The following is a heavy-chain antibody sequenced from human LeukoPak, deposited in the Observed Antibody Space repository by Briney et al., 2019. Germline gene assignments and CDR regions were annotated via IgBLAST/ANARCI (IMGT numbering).Heavy chain of an antibody. J-gene: IGHJ3*02. V-gene: IGHV4-34*01. CDR3: ARGSGRCSSTSCYGGDAFDI. CDR1: GGSFSGYY. Sequence: PSETLSLTCAVYGGSFSGYYWSWIRQPPGKGLEWIGEINHSGSTNYNPSLKSRVTISVDTSKNQFSLKLSSVTAADTAVYYCARGSGRCSSTSCYGGDAFDIWGQGTMVTVPS. CDR2: INHSGST. D-gene: IGHD2-2*01.